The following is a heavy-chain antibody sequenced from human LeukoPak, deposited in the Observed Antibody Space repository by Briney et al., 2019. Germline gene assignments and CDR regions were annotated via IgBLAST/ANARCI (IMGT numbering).Heavy chain of an antibody. J-gene: IGHJ4*02. CDR3: AKCGSGCNFDY. V-gene: IGHV3-23*01. Sequence: SGGSLRLSCAASGFTFSSYAMSWVRQAPGKGLEWVSDISGSGGSTYYADSVKGRFTISRDNSKNTLYLQMNSPRAEDTAVYYCAKCGSGCNFDYWGEGTLVGVSS. CDR2: ISGSGGST. D-gene: IGHD6-19*01. CDR1: GFTFSSYA.